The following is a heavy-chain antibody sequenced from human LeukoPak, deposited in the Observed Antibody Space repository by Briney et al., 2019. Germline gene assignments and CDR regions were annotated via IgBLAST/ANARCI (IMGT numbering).Heavy chain of an antibody. CDR1: GDSISSSSYY. Sequence: SETLSLXCTVSGDSISSSSYYWGWIRQPPGKGLEWIGNIYYSGITYYNPSLKSRVTISVDTSKNQFSLKLSSVTAADTAVYYCARQPIVGATTVDYWGQGTLVTVSS. CDR3: ARQPIVGATTVDY. J-gene: IGHJ4*02. CDR2: IYYSGIT. V-gene: IGHV4-39*01. D-gene: IGHD1-26*01.